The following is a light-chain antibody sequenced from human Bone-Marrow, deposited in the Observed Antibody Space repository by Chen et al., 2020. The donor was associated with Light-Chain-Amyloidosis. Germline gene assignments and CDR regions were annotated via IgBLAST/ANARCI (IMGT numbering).Light chain of an antibody. Sequence: QSVLAQPPAVSGAPGQTVTISCTGSSSNIGAGYNVHWYQQLPGTVPKLLIYDNNNRPSGVPDRFSGSPSGSSASLSITWRQAHDEADYYCQSFDGTLRGAVFFGGGTTLTVL. CDR2: DNN. CDR3: QSFDGTLRGAVF. J-gene: IGLJ2*01. CDR1: SSNIGAGYN. V-gene: IGLV1-40*01.